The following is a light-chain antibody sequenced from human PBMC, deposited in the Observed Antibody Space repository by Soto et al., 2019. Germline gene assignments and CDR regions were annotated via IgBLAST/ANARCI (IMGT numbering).Light chain of an antibody. J-gene: IGLJ3*02. Sequence: QAVVTQPPSVSGAPGQRVTISCTGSSSNIGAGYGVHWYQQVPGTAPKLLIYGNTNRPSGVPDRFSGSKSGTSASLAITGLQAEDEADYYCQSYDSSLSGWVFGGGTQLTVL. V-gene: IGLV1-40*01. CDR1: SSNIGAGYG. CDR2: GNT. CDR3: QSYDSSLSGWV.